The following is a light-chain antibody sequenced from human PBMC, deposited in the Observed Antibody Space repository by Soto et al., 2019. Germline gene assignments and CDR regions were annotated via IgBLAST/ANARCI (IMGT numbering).Light chain of an antibody. CDR2: GSS. CDR1: QNIADY. J-gene: IGKJ3*01. Sequence: EIVLTQSPATLSVSPGEKATLSCRASQNIADYLIWYQQRPGQAPRVLMHGSSTRAAGVPARFSGSGSGTEFTLTISSLESEDSGIYYCQHYHGWPPFTFGPGTKVEI. V-gene: IGKV3-15*01. CDR3: QHYHGWPPFT.